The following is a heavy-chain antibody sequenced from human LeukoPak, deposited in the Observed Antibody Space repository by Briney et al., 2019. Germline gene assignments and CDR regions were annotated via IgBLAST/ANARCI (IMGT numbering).Heavy chain of an antibody. J-gene: IGHJ4*02. V-gene: IGHV3-23*01. CDR2: ITYSGATT. Sequence: GGSLRLSCAASGFTFSSFDMSWVRQAPGKGLEWVSAITYSGATTNYADSVKGRFTISRDNSKNTPFLQMNSLRAEDTAVYYCAKAVAVALDYWGQGTLVTVSS. CDR3: AKAVAVALDY. D-gene: IGHD6-19*01. CDR1: GFTFSSFD.